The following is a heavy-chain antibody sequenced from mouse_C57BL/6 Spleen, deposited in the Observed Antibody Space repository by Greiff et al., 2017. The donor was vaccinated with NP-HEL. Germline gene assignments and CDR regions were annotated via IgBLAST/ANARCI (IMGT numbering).Heavy chain of an antibody. CDR1: GYTFTDYY. J-gene: IGHJ4*01. Sequence: QVQLKESGAELVRPGASVTLSCKASGYTFTDYYINWVKQRPGQGLEWIARIYPGSGNTYYNEKFKGKATLTAEKSSSTAYMQLSSLTSEDSAVYFCARATYYYGSFPYAMDYWGQGTSVTGSS. D-gene: IGHD1-1*01. CDR2: IYPGSGNT. V-gene: IGHV1-76*01. CDR3: ARATYYYGSFPYAMDY.